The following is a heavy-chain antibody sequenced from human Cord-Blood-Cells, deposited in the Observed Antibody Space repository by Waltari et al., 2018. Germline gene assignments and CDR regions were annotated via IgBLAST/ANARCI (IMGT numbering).Heavy chain of an antibody. CDR2: IYHSGST. CDR1: GYSISSGYY. Sequence: QVQLQESGPGLVKPSETLSLTCAVSGYSISSGYYLGWIRQPPGKGLEWIGSIYHSGSTYYNPSLKSRVTISVDTSKNQFSLKLSSVTAADTAVYYCARLWLRYFDYWGQGTLVTVSS. D-gene: IGHD5-12*01. V-gene: IGHV4-38-2*01. CDR3: ARLWLRYFDY. J-gene: IGHJ4*02.